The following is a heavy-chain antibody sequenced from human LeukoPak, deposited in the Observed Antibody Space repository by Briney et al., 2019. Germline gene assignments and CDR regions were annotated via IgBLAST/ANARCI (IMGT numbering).Heavy chain of an antibody. CDR2: IYVSGST. V-gene: IGHV4-4*07. CDR1: GGSISSYY. Sequence: SETLSLTCTVSGGSISSYYWSWIRQPAGKRLEWIGRIYVSGSTDYNPSLKSRVTMSVDTSKNQFSLKLSSVTAADTAVYYCARDIVVVTAIYRDYYGMDVWGQGTTVTVSS. J-gene: IGHJ6*02. D-gene: IGHD2-21*02. CDR3: ARDIVVVTAIYRDYYGMDV.